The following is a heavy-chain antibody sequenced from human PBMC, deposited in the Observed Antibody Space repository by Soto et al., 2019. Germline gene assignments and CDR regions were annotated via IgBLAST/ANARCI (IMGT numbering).Heavy chain of an antibody. V-gene: IGHV4-30-4*01. CDR2: IYYSGST. CDR1: GDSLDSGDYY. CDR3: ARGYNWNYRRGAGSLLFEY. J-gene: IGHJ4*01. D-gene: IGHD1-7*01. Sequence: TXTVSGDSLDSGDYYWILILQSPGKGLEWIGYIYYSGSTYYNPSLKSRITMSVDTSKNQFSLKLSSVTAADTAVYYCARGYNWNYRRGAGSLLFEYWGHGTLVTVS.